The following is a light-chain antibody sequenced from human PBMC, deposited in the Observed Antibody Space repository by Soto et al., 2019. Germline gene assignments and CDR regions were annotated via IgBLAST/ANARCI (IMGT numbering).Light chain of an antibody. Sequence: DIQMTQSPSTLSPSVGDRVTITCRASQDISDSLAWYQQKAGKAPKLLIYKASSLESGVPSRFSGSGSGTEFTLTISSLQPDDFATYYCQQYDTYHWTFGQGTKVEIK. CDR2: KAS. CDR1: QDISDS. CDR3: QQYDTYHWT. J-gene: IGKJ1*01. V-gene: IGKV1-5*03.